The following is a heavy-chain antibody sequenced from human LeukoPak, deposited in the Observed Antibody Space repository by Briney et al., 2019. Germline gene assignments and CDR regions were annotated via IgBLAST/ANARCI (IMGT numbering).Heavy chain of an antibody. D-gene: IGHD2-15*01. Sequence: ASVKVSCKTSGYTFTGYYLHWVRQAPGQGLEWMGWINPNSGGRHSAQNFQGRVTMTRDASISTAYLELSRLTSDDTAVYYCARADRGYGSGYYYDDYWGQGTLVTVSS. CDR2: INPNSGGR. V-gene: IGHV1-2*02. J-gene: IGHJ4*02. CDR3: ARADRGYGSGYYYDDY. CDR1: GYTFTGYY.